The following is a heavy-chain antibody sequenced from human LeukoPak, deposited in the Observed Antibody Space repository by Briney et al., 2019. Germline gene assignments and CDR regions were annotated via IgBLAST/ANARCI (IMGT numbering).Heavy chain of an antibody. Sequence: EASVKVSCKASGYTFTSYGISWVRQAPGQGLEWMGGIIPIFGTANYAQKFQGRVTITADESTSTAYMELSSLRPEDTAVYYCARGPYYYDSSGYYYFDYWGQGTLVTVSS. D-gene: IGHD3-22*01. J-gene: IGHJ4*02. CDR1: GYTFTSYG. CDR2: IIPIFGTA. CDR3: ARGPYYYDSSGYYYFDY. V-gene: IGHV1-69*13.